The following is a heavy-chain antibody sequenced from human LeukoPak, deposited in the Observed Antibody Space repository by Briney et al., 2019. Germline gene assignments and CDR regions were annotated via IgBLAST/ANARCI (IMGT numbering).Heavy chain of an antibody. D-gene: IGHD6-19*01. CDR3: VRVGSVSGSDYLDY. V-gene: IGHV3-72*01. CDR2: SRNKAKSYTT. Sequence: PGRSLRLSCAVSGFTFSDHFLDWVRQAPGKGLEWVGRSRNKAKSYTTEYTASVKGRFTISRDDSKNSLYLQMNSLETEDTAVYYCVRVGSVSGSDYLDYWGQGTLVTVSS. J-gene: IGHJ4*02. CDR1: GFTFSDHF.